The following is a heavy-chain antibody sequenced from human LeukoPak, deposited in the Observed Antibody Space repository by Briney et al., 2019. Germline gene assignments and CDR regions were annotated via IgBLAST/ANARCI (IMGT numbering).Heavy chain of an antibody. V-gene: IGHV1-18*01. Sequence: ASVKVSRKASGYSFTNYGFNWVRQAPGQGLEWMGWISAYNGNTNYAQKLQGRVTMTADTSTSTAYMELRSLRSDDTALYYCVRQDPPTATLDYWGQGTLVTVSS. CDR3: VRQDPPTATLDY. CDR2: ISAYNGNT. CDR1: GYSFTNYG. D-gene: IGHD2-15*01. J-gene: IGHJ4*02.